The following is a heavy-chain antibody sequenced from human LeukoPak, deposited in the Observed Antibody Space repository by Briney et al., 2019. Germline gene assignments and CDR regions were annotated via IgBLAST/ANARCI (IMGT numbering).Heavy chain of an antibody. CDR2: IDHSGST. D-gene: IGHD6-6*01. J-gene: IGHJ4*02. CDR3: ARASSIAARIFDY. V-gene: IGHV4-34*01. Sequence: SETLSLTCAVYGGSFSGYYWSWIRQPPGKGLEWIGEIDHSGSTNYNPSLKSRVTISVDTSKNQFSLKLSSVTAADTAVYYCARASSIAARIFDYWGQGTLVTVSS. CDR1: GGSFSGYY.